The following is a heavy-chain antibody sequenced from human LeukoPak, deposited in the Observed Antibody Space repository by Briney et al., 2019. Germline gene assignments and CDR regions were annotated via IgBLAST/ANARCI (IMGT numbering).Heavy chain of an antibody. CDR3: AKGFRSGSFNELDY. CDR2: SSWNSGSL. CDR1: GFIFDDYA. Sequence: GGSLHLSCAASGFIFDDYAIHWVRQAPGKGLEWVSGSSWNSGSLGYADSVNGRFTISRNNAKNYLYLQMNRLRAEDTAVYYCAKGFRSGSFNELDYWGQGTLVTVSS. V-gene: IGHV3-9*01. D-gene: IGHD1-26*01. J-gene: IGHJ4*02.